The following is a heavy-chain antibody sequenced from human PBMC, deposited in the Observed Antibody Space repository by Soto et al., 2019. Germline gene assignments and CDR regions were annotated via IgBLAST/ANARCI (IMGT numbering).Heavy chain of an antibody. CDR2: IYWDDAK. CDR1: GFSLSTSGVN. CDR3: AHRRRGFSYGHYFDY. V-gene: IGHV2-5*02. J-gene: IGHJ4*02. Sequence: QITLKESGPTLVKPTQTLTLTCTFSGFSLSTSGVNVGWIRQPPVKALEWLALIYWDDAKRYSPSLKNRLTITKDTSKNQVVLTMTNIDPVDTATYYCAHRRRGFSYGHYFDYWGQGTLVTVSS. D-gene: IGHD5-18*01.